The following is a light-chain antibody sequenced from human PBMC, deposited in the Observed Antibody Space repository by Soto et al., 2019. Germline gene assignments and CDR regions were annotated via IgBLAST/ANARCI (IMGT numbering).Light chain of an antibody. CDR1: QSVSSSY. CDR3: QQYGSSPHT. CDR2: GAS. J-gene: IGKJ4*01. Sequence: EIVLTQSPGTLSLSPGERATLSCRASQSVSSSYLAWYQQRPGQAPRLLIYGASSRATGIPDRFSGSGSGTDFTLTISSLEPEDFEVYYCQQYGSSPHTFGGRTKV. V-gene: IGKV3-20*01.